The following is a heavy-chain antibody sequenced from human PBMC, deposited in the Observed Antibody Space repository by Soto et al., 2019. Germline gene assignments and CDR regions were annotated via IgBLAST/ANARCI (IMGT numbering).Heavy chain of an antibody. V-gene: IGHV3-9*01. CDR2: ISWNSGSI. Sequence: EVPLVESGGGLVQPGRSLRLSCAASGFTFDDYAMHWVRQAPGKGLEWVSGISWNSGSIGYADSVKGRFTISRDNAKNSLYLQMNSLRAEDTALYYCAKDRNYGDFDAFDIWGQGTMVTVSS. CDR1: GFTFDDYA. J-gene: IGHJ3*02. D-gene: IGHD4-17*01. CDR3: AKDRNYGDFDAFDI.